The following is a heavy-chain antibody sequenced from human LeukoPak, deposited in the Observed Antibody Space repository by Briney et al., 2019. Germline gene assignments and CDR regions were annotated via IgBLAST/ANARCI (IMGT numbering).Heavy chain of an antibody. D-gene: IGHD5-18*01. CDR1: GYTFTGYY. J-gene: IGHJ4*02. CDR2: INPSSGGT. CDR3: AREMGGYRYGQRAPHFDY. V-gene: IGHV1-2*02. Sequence: ASVKVSCKASGYTFTGYYMHWVRRAPGQGLEWMGWINPSSGGTNYAQKFQGRVTMTRDTSTSTVYMELSSLRSEDTAVYYCAREMGGYRYGQRAPHFDYWGQGTLVTVSS.